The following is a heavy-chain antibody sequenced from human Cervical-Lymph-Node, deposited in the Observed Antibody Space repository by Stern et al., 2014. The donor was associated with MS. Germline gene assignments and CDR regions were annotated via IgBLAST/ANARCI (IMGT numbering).Heavy chain of an antibody. CDR2: IIPIIGTA. V-gene: IGHV1-69*01. J-gene: IGHJ3*02. D-gene: IGHD3-10*01. CDR3: ARDQRHYGSGHYAFDI. Sequence: VQLVQSGAEVKKPGSSVRVSCKASGGTFSSYAFSWVRQAPGQGLEWMGGIIPIIGTANYAQQYQGRVTITADDSINTVYMEVSSLRSEDTAVFYCARDQRHYGSGHYAFDIWGQGTMVTVSS. CDR1: GGTFSSYA.